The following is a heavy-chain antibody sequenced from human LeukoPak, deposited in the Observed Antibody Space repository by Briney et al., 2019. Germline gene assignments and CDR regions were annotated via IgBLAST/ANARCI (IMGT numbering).Heavy chain of an antibody. CDR1: GGSISSSIYY. Sequence: SETLSLTSIVSGGSISSSIYYWAWVRQPPGKGLEWIGTVFYNGATQYSPSLRSRVTISIDTSTNQFSLKLTSVTAADTALYYCARAGPFGNWFDPWGQGTLVTVSS. CDR2: VFYNGAT. J-gene: IGHJ5*02. D-gene: IGHD3-10*01. CDR3: ARAGPFGNWFDP. V-gene: IGHV4-39*07.